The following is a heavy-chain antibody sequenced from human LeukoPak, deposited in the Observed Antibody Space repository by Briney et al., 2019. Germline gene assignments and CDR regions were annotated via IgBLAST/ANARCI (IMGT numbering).Heavy chain of an antibody. CDR3: ARGHGSGSLGSFDY. J-gene: IGHJ4*02. CDR2: IYYTGTT. V-gene: IGHV4-61*08. Sequence: PSETLSLTCAVSGGSISSGGYSWSWIRQPPGKGLEWIGYIYYTGTTNYNPSLKSRVTISIDTSKNQFSLKLSFVTAADTAVYYCARGHGSGSLGSFDYWGQGTLVTVSS. D-gene: IGHD6-19*01. CDR1: GGSISSGGYS.